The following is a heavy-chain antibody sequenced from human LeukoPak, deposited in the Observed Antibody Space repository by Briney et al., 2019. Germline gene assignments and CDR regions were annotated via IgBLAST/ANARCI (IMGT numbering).Heavy chain of an antibody. Sequence: PGGSLRLSCAASGFTFSSYGMHWVRQAPGKGLEWMALISYDGGDKYYADSVKGRFTISRDNSKNTLYLQMNSLRAEDTAVYYCANENYYGSGSYADYWGQGTLVTVST. D-gene: IGHD3-10*01. CDR2: ISYDGGDK. J-gene: IGHJ4*02. V-gene: IGHV3-30*18. CDR1: GFTFSSYG. CDR3: ANENYYGSGSYADY.